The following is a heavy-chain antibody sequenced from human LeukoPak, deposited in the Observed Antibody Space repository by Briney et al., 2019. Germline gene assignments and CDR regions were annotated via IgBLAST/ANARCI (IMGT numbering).Heavy chain of an antibody. CDR3: ATYGGNSAEFFQH. J-gene: IGHJ1*01. CDR2: TTPVIGTP. D-gene: IGHD4-23*01. Sequence: ASVKVSCKASGGPFYKYAINWVRQAPGQGLEWMGGTTPVIGTPIYAQKFQSRVTITTGESTNTAFMELNNLRSEDTAIYYCATYGGNSAEFFQHWGQGTLVTVSS. V-gene: IGHV1-69*05. CDR1: GGPFYKYA.